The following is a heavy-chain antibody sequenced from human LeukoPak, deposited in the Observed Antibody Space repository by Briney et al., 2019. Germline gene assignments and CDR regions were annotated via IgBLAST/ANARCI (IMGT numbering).Heavy chain of an antibody. CDR3: ARYRGDYYYYGMDV. CDR1: GASISSYY. V-gene: IGHV4-59*01. CDR2: IYYSGST. Sequence: LETLSLTCTVSGASISSYYWSSIRQPPGKGLEWIGYIYYSGSTNYNPSLQSRVTISVDTSKNQFSLKLSSVPAADTAVYYCARYRGDYYYYGMDVWGQGTTVTVSS. D-gene: IGHD1-14*01. J-gene: IGHJ6*02.